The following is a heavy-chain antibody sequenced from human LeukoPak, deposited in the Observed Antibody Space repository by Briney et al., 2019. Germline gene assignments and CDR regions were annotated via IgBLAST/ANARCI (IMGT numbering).Heavy chain of an antibody. V-gene: IGHV3-30*03. J-gene: IGHJ4*02. D-gene: IGHD3-10*01. CDR1: GFTFSSYG. CDR3: ARDPYYYGSGIHDY. CDR2: ISYDGSNK. Sequence: PGGSLRLSCAASGFTFSSYGMHWVRQAPGKGLEWVAVISYDGSNKYYADSVKGRFTISRDNSKNTLYLQMNSLRAEDTAVYYCARDPYYYGSGIHDYWGQGTLVTVSS.